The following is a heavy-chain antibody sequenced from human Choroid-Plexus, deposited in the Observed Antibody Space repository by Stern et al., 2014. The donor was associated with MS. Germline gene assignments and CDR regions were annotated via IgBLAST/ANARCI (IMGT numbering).Heavy chain of an antibody. D-gene: IGHD3-3*01. CDR1: GFTFGNYW. CDR2: IKEDGTEK. CDR3: ARVYNTIYGIVTQRGSGMDV. J-gene: IGHJ6*02. V-gene: IGHV3-7*01. Sequence: EVHLVESGGGLVQPGGSLTISCTAAGFTFGNYWMTWVRQAPGKGLEWVANIKEDGTEKNYVDSVKGRFTISRDNARNSLYLQMNSLRVEDTALYYWARVYNTIYGIVTQRGSGMDVWGQGTTVIVSS.